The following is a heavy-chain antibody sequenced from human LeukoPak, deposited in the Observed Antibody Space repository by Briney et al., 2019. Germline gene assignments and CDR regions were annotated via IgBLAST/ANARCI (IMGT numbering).Heavy chain of an antibody. V-gene: IGHV3-53*01. J-gene: IGHJ4*02. CDR2: IYNSANT. CDR3: TRDQEGSDY. Sequence: GWSLRLSCAAFGFTVSSKFMNWVRQAPGKGLEWVSVIYNSANTHYADSVKGRFTISRDNAENLLYLQMNSLRAEDTAVYYCTRDQEGSDYWGQGTLVTVSS. CDR1: GFTVSSKF.